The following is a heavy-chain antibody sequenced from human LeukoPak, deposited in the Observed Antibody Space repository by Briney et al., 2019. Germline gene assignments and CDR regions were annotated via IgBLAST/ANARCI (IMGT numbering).Heavy chain of an antibody. J-gene: IGHJ6*02. Sequence: ASVNVSCKASGYTFTGYYMHWVRQAPGQGLEWMGRINPNSGDTNYAQKFQGRVTMTRDTSISTAYMELSRLRSDDTAVYYCARSPGGFTIFGVVTTNYYYGMDVWGQGTTVTVSS. CDR3: ARSPGGFTIFGVVTTNYYYGMDV. D-gene: IGHD3-3*01. CDR1: GYTFTGYY. V-gene: IGHV1-2*06. CDR2: INPNSGDT.